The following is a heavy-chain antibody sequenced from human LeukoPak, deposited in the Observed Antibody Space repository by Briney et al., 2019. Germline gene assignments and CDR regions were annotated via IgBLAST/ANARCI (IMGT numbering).Heavy chain of an antibody. CDR1: GGSISSYY. J-gene: IGHJ5*02. CDR2: INHSGST. V-gene: IGHV4-34*01. Sequence: SETLSLTCTVSGGSISSYYWSWIRQPPGNGREWIGEINHSGSTNYNPSLKSRVTISVDTSKNQFSLKLSSVTAADTAVYYCARGFIVAALLAQNWFDPWGQGTLVTVSS. D-gene: IGHD5-12*01. CDR3: ARGFIVAALLAQNWFDP.